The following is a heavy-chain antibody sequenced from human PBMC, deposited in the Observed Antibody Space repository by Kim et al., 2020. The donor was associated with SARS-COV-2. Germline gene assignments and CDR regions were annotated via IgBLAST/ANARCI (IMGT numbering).Heavy chain of an antibody. CDR1: GYTFTSYG. CDR3: ASSNYDFWSGYYSYYMDV. Sequence: ASVKVSCKASGYTFTSYGISWVRQAPGQGLEWMGWISAYNGNTNYAQKLQGRVTMTTDTSTSTAYMELRSLRSDDTAGYYCASSNYDFWSGYYSYYMDVWGKGTTVTVSS. V-gene: IGHV1-18*01. CDR2: ISAYNGNT. J-gene: IGHJ6*03. D-gene: IGHD3-3*01.